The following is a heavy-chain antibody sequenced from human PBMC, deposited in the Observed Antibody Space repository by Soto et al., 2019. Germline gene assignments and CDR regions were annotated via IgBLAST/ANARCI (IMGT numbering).Heavy chain of an antibody. J-gene: IGHJ5*02. CDR1: GGSISSSSYY. CDR2: IYYSGST. Sequence: SETLSLTCTVSGGSISSSSYYWGWIRQPPGKGLEWIGNIYYSGSTYYNPSLKSRVTISVDTSKNQFSLKLSSVTAADTAVYYCARVLVFYGGFDPWGQGTLVTVSS. V-gene: IGHV4-39*01. D-gene: IGHD2-21*02. CDR3: ARVLVFYGGFDP.